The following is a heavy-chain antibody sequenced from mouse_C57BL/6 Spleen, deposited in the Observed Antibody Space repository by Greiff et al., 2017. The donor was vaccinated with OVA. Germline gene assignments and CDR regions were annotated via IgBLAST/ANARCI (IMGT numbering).Heavy chain of an antibody. J-gene: IGHJ3*01. CDR2: IYPGSGNT. Sequence: VKLVESGPELVKPGASVKISCKASGYSFTSYYIHWVKQRPGQGLEWIGWIYPGSGNTKYNEKFKGKATLTADTSSSTAYMQLSSLTSEDSAVYYCARWGDYDGAWFAYWGQGTLVTVSA. CDR3: ARWGDYDGAWFAY. V-gene: IGHV1-66*01. CDR1: GYSFTSYY. D-gene: IGHD2-4*01.